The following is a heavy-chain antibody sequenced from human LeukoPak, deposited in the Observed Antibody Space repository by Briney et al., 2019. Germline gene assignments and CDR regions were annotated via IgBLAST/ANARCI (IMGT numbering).Heavy chain of an antibody. CDR2: IIPISGTA. J-gene: IGHJ6*03. V-gene: IGHV1-69*05. Sequence: GSSVKVSCKASGGTFRSHAIAWVRQAPGQGPEWMGGIIPISGTANYAQKLQGRVTITTDESTSTAYMELSSLTSDDTAVYYCARGLQYQLLKALGYYYMDVWGEGTTVTVSS. CDR1: GGTFRSHA. D-gene: IGHD2-2*01. CDR3: ARGLQYQLLKALGYYYMDV.